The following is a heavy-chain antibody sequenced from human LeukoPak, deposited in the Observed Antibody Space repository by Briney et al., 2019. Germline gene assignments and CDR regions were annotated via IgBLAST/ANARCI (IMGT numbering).Heavy chain of an antibody. CDR2: TIPLFGKT. D-gene: IGHD5-18*01. J-gene: IGHJ1*01. CDR3: TRGVFGYIYGSPQAYQIQH. V-gene: IGHV1-69*13. Sequence: SVKVSCKPSGGSFSNYAISWVRQAPGQGLEWMGGTIPLFGKTNYAEEFQGRVTITADESTSTAYMGLSSLRSEDTAVYYCTRGVFGYIYGSPQAYQIQHWGQGTLVTVSS. CDR1: GGSFSNYA.